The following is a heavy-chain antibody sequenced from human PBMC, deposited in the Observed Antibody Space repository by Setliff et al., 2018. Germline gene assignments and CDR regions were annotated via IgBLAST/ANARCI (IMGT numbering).Heavy chain of an antibody. D-gene: IGHD3-9*01. CDR3: VDSGNPSRAEHFQN. V-gene: IGHV3-72*01. CDR1: GFTFSNYW. CDR2: TRDRASGHTT. J-gene: IGHJ1*01. Sequence: PGGSLRLSCVVAGFTFSNYWMSWIRQTPGKGREWVARTRDRASGHTTEYAASVNGRFTVSRDDSNHLVYLQMNNLQSEDTAVYYCVDSGNPSRAEHFQNWGQGSLVTVSS.